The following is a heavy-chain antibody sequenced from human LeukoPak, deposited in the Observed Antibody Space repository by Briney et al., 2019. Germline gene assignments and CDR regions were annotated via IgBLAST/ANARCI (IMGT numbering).Heavy chain of an antibody. J-gene: IGHJ1*01. Sequence: ASVKVSCKASGGTFSSCAISWLRQAPGQGLEWMGGMIPIFGTANYAQKFQGRVTITADESTSTAYMELSSLRSEDTAVYYCASGVGSDYYDSSGYEYFQHWGQGTLVTVSS. CDR3: ASGVGSDYYDSSGYEYFQH. CDR1: GGTFSSCA. V-gene: IGHV1-69*13. CDR2: MIPIFGTA. D-gene: IGHD3-22*01.